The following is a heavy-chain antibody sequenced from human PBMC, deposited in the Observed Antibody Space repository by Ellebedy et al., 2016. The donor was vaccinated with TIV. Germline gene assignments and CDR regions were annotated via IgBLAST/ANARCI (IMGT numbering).Heavy chain of an antibody. CDR3: ARDHDYVWGSYRKYNWFDP. CDR1: GGSIGSSSHY. J-gene: IGHJ5*02. CDR2: IHYSGNT. Sequence: SETLSLXXTVSGGSIGSSSHYWGWIRQPPGKGLEWIASIHYSGNTYDNPSLKSRITISVDTSKNQFSLKLSSVTAADTAVYYCARDHDYVWGSYRKYNWFDPWGQGTLVTVSS. V-gene: IGHV4-39*07. D-gene: IGHD3-16*02.